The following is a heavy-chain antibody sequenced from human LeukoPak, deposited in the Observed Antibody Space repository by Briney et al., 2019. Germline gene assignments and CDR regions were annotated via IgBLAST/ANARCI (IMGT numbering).Heavy chain of an antibody. CDR1: GFTFSSYA. D-gene: IGHD2-8*01. V-gene: IGHV3-23*01. CDR2: IIAGGGST. Sequence: GGSLRLSCAASGFTFSSYAMSWVRQAPGKGLEWVSSIIAGGGSTYYADSVKGRFTVSRDNSKNTVYLQMNSLRVEDTAVYYCANEGPNFDYWGQGTLVTVSS. J-gene: IGHJ4*02. CDR3: ANEGPNFDY.